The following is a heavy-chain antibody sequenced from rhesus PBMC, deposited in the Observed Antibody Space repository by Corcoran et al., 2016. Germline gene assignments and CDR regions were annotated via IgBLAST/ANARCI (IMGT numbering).Heavy chain of an antibody. CDR2: IRIKSNNYET. CDR3: ATYGSSYYYFDY. V-gene: IGHV3-118*01. Sequence: EVQLVESGGGLVQPGGSLRLSCAASGFTFSSSSMHWVRQGSGKGLEWVGGIRIKSNNYETGDAASVKGRFTISRDDSKNTAYLQMNSLKTEDTAVYYCATYGSSYYYFDYWGQGVLVTVSS. CDR1: GFTFSSSS. D-gene: IGHD4-29*01. J-gene: IGHJ4*01.